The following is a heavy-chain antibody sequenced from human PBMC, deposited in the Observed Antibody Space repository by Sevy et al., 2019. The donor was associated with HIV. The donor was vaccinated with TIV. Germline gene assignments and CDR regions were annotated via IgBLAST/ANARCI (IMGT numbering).Heavy chain of an antibody. J-gene: IGHJ2*01. Sequence: GGSLRLSCAASGFTFSNYAMHWVRQAPGKGLEWVAVISYDGSNKYDADSVKGRFTISRDNSKNKLYLQMNSLRAEDTAVHYCARDRGTYCGGDCFYWYFDLWGRRTLVTVSS. CDR3: ARDRGTYCGGDCFYWYFDL. CDR2: ISYDGSNK. D-gene: IGHD2-21*02. CDR1: GFTFSNYA. V-gene: IGHV3-30-3*01.